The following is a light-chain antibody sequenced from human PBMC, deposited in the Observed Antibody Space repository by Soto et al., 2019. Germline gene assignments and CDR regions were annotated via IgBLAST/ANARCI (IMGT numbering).Light chain of an antibody. CDR3: AAWDDSLSGVV. V-gene: IGLV1-47*01. CDR1: NSRSGSNY. CDR2: RND. Sequence: QSVLPQPPSASGTPGQRVTISCSTTNSRSGSNYVYWYQQLPGAAPKLLIYRNDQRPSGVPDRFSGSKSGTSASLAISGLRSEDETDYYCAAWDDSLSGVVFGGGTKVTVL. J-gene: IGLJ2*01.